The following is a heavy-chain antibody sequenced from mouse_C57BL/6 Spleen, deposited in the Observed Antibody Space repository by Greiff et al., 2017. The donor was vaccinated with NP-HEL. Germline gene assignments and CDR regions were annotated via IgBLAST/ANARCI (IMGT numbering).Heavy chain of an antibody. CDR1: GFTFSSYG. D-gene: IGHD2-12*01. CDR3: ARRDSYYRYFDV. CDR2: ISSGGSYT. Sequence: EVQLVESGGDLVKPGGSLKLSCAASGFTFSSYGMSWVRQTPDKRLEWVATISSGGSYTYYPDSVKGRFTISRDNAKNTLYLQMSSLKSEDTAMYYCARRDSYYRYFDVWGTGTTVTVSS. J-gene: IGHJ1*03. V-gene: IGHV5-6*01.